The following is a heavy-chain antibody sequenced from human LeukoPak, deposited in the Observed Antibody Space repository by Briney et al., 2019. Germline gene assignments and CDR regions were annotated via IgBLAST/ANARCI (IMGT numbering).Heavy chain of an antibody. CDR2: IDPSDSYT. CDR3: ARSGPLGGSYPNY. CDR1: GSIFTSCY. V-gene: IGHV5-10-1*01. D-gene: IGHD1-26*01. J-gene: IGHJ4*02. Sequence: GASPLISSLCAGSIFTSCYFSWVRQLPRKGLEWMGRIDPSDSYTNHSPSFQGHVTISADKSISTAYLQWSSLKASDTAMYYCARSGPLGGSYPNYWGQGTLVTVSS.